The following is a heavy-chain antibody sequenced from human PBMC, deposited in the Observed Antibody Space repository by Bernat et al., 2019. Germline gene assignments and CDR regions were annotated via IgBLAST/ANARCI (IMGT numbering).Heavy chain of an antibody. CDR1: GYSVSSNSAA. Sequence: QVQLQQSGPGLVKPSQTLSLTCAISGYSVSSNSAAWNWIRQSPSRGLEWLGRTYYRSKWYNDYEVYVKSGKTINQETCKNKFCMKKNSGNQEETAVYYCERDILTGYWYYAFDIRGQGKMVTDSA. CDR2: TYYRSKWYN. V-gene: IGHV6-1*01. J-gene: IGHJ3*02. CDR3: ERDILTGYWYYAFDI. D-gene: IGHD3-9*01.